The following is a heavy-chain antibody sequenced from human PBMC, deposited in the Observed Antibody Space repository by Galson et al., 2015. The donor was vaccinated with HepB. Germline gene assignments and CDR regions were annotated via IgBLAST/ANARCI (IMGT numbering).Heavy chain of an antibody. CDR3: ATSIAVAGRGYNWFDP. J-gene: IGHJ5*02. CDR1: GGTFSSYA. V-gene: IGHV1-69*13. Sequence: SVKVSCKASGGTFSSYAISWVRQAPGQGLEWMGGIIPIFGTANYAQKFQGSVTITADESTSTAYMELSSLRSEDTAVYYCATSIAVAGRGYNWFDPWGQGTLVTVSS. CDR2: IIPIFGTA. D-gene: IGHD6-19*01.